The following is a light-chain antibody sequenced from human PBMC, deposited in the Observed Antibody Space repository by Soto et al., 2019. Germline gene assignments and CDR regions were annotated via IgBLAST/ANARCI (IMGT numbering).Light chain of an antibody. CDR2: DVS. CDR1: SSDVGGYNY. V-gene: IGLV2-14*01. CDR3: RSNTRNSHLYV. J-gene: IGLJ1*01. Sequence: QSVLTQPASVSGSPGQSITISCTGTSSDVGGYNYVSWYQQHPGKAPKRMIYDVSNRPSGVSNRFSGSKSGNTASLTLSGLQAEDEGDYFRRSNTRNSHLYVFGTGNKVTGL.